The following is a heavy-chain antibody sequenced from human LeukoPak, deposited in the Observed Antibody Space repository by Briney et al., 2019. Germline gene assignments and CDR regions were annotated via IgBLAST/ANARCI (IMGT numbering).Heavy chain of an antibody. CDR2: LYTGGGA. CDR3: AIGCRGDCLSSGYES. V-gene: IGHV3-53*01. J-gene: IGHJ5*02. CDR1: GFTVSSNS. D-gene: IGHD2-21*02. Sequence: PGGSLRLSCAASGFTVSSNSMAGVRQTPGRGLEWVTILYTGGGANYADSVKGRFTISRDNSQSTLYQLMNSLRAEDTAIYYCAIGCRGDCLSSGYESWGQGILVTVSS.